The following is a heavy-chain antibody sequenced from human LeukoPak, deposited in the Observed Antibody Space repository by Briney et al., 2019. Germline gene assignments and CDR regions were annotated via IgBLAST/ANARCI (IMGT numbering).Heavy chain of an antibody. CDR3: SRGGWRWFDP. D-gene: IGHD2-15*01. CDR2: ISAYNGNT. V-gene: IGHV1-18*01. J-gene: IGHJ5*02. CDR1: AGTFSSYA. Sequence: ASVKVSCKSSAGTFSSYAISWVRQAPGQGLEWMGWISAYNGNTNYPQKLQGRVTMTTDTSTTTDYLELRSLSSDATAADYCSRGGWRWFDPWGQGTLVTVSS.